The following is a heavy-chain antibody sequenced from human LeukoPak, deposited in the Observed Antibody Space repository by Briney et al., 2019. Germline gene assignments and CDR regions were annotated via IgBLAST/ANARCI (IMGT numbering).Heavy chain of an antibody. D-gene: IGHD3-22*01. CDR2: ISWKSGSI. CDR1: GFTFDDYA. Sequence: GGSLRLSCAASGFTFDDYAMHWVRQAPGKGLEWVSGISWKSGSIGYADSVKGRFSISRDNSKNTLYLQMNSLRAEDTAVYYCAKMYYYDSSANSYFDYWGQGTLVTVSS. CDR3: AKMYYYDSSANSYFDY. V-gene: IGHV3-9*01. J-gene: IGHJ4*02.